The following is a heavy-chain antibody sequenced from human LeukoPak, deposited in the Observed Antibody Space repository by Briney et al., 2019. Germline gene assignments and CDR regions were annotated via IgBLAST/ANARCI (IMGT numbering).Heavy chain of an antibody. V-gene: IGHV3-66*01. J-gene: IGHJ4*02. Sequence: GGSLRLSCAASGFTFSSYSMSWVRQAPGKGLEWVSVIYSGGSTYYADSVKGRFTISRDNSKNTLYLQMNSLRAEDTAVYYCARAGIVGAYFDYWGQGTLVTVSS. D-gene: IGHD1-26*01. CDR2: IYSGGST. CDR1: GFTFSSYS. CDR3: ARAGIVGAYFDY.